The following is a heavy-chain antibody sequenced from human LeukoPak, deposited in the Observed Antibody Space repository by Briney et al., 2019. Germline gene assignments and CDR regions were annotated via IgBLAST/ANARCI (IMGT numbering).Heavy chain of an antibody. J-gene: IGHJ4*02. CDR3: ARGVEPLAANTLAY. D-gene: IGHD1-14*01. V-gene: IGHV3-53*01. CDR2: LYSDGNT. CDR1: GLTVITKD. Sequence: PGGSLRLSCAVSGLTVITKDMTWVRQAPGKGLEWVSVLYSDGNTKYADSVQGRFTISRDKSKNTLYLEMNSLSLDDPSVYYSARGVEPLAANTLAYWGQGTLVTVSS.